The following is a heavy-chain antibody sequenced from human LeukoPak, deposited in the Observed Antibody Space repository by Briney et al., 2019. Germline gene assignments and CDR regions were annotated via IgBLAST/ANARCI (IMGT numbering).Heavy chain of an antibody. CDR3: TKRRGYSFGFDYYYMDV. J-gene: IGHJ6*03. CDR2: IYSSGST. CDR1: GGCISSSSYH. V-gene: IGHV4-39*01. Sequence: SETLSLTCTVSGGCISSSSYHWGWICQPPGKGLEWLGSIYSSGSTYYNPSLKSRVTVSFDTSKNQFSLSLTSVTAADTAVYYCTKRRGYSFGFDYYYMDVWGKGTTVTISS. D-gene: IGHD5-18*01.